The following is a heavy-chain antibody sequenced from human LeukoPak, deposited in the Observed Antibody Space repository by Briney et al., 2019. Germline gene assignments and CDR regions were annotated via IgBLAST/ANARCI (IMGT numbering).Heavy chain of an antibody. CDR1: GGSISSYY. CDR3: ARNSYGDSSGYPSFDY. J-gene: IGHJ4*02. CDR2: IYTSGST. D-gene: IGHD3-22*01. Sequence: KPSETLSLTCTVSGGSISSYYWSWIRQPAGKGLEWIGRIYTSGSTNYNPSLKSRVTMSVDTSKNQFSLKLSSVTAADTAVYYCARNSYGDSSGYPSFDYWGQGTLVTVSS. V-gene: IGHV4-4*07.